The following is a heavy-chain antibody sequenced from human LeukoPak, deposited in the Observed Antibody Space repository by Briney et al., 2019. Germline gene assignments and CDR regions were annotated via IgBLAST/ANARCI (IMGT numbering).Heavy chain of an antibody. CDR2: VYYSGST. D-gene: IGHD6-13*01. CDR3: ARDHRAAAGRDYFDY. Sequence: SETLSLTCTVSGGSISSYYWSWIRQPLGKGLEWIGYVYYSGSTNYNPSLKSRVTISVDTSKNQFSLKLSSVTAADAAVYYCARDHRAAAGRDYFDYWGQGTLVTVSS. J-gene: IGHJ4*02. CDR1: GGSISSYY. V-gene: IGHV4-59*01.